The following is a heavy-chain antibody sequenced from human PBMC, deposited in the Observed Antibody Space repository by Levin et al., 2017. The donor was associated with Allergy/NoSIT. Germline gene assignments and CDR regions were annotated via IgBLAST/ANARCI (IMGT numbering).Heavy chain of an antibody. CDR2: INHSGST. CDR1: GGSFSGSY. V-gene: IGHV4-34*01. D-gene: IGHD3-10*01. CDR3: AREKVRGLYNWFDP. Sequence: SQTLSLTCAVYGGSFSGSYWSWIRQPPGKGLEWIGEINHSGSTNYNPSLKSRVTISVDTSKNQFSLKLSSVTAADTAVYYCAREKVRGLYNWFDPWGQGTLVTVSS. J-gene: IGHJ5*02.